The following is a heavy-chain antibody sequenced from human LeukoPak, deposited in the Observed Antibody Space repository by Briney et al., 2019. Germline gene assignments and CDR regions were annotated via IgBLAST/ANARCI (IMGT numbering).Heavy chain of an antibody. D-gene: IGHD5-24*01. CDR2: IYYSGST. CDR3: ARSVEMATIQTFDY. J-gene: IGHJ4*02. CDR1: GCSISSGGYY. Sequence: PSETLSLTCTVSGCSISSGGYYWSWIRQHPGRGLEWIGYIYYSGSTYYNPSLKSRVTISVDTSKNQFSLKLSSVTAADTAVYYCARSVEMATIQTFDYWGQGTLVTVSS. V-gene: IGHV4-31*03.